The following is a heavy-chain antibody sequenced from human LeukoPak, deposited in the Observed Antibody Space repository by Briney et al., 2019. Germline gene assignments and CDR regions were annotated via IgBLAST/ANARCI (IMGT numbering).Heavy chain of an antibody. V-gene: IGHV1-18*04. J-gene: IGHJ4*02. CDR2: ISAYNGNT. Sequence: ASVKVSYKASGYTFTSYGISWVRQAPGQGLEWMGWISAYNGNTNYAQKLQGRVTMTTDTSTSTAYMELRSLRSDDTAVYYCARDRAAGRGTYYYGSGSYYNEGNFDYWGQGTLVTVSS. D-gene: IGHD3-10*01. CDR3: ARDRAAGRGTYYYGSGSYYNEGNFDY. CDR1: GYTFTSYG.